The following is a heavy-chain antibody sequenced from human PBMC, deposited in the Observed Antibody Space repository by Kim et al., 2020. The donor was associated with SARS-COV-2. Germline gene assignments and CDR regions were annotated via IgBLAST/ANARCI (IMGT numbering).Heavy chain of an antibody. CDR3: ARDHSLTPMVQVFDY. CDR1: GGSISSYY. V-gene: IGHV4-59*12. CDR2: IYYSGST. Sequence: SETLSLTCTVSGGSISSYYWSWIRQPPGKGLEWMGYIYYSGSTNYNPSLKSRVTISVDTSKNQFSLKLSSVTAADTAVYYCARDHSLTPMVQVFDYWGHGTLVTVSP. J-gene: IGHJ4*01. D-gene: IGHD5-18*01.